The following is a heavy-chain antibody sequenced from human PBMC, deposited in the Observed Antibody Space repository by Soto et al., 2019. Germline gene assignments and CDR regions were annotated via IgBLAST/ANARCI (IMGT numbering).Heavy chain of an antibody. Sequence: EVQLVESGGGLVQPGGSLRLSCAASGFTFSDHYMDWVRQSPGKGLEWVGRSRNKARSYTTDYAASVKGRFTISRDGSKGSVYLQMNSLGTEHTAVYYCGRGLPTTGFDYYGQGELVDVSS. D-gene: IGHD5-12*01. CDR2: SRNKARSYTT. V-gene: IGHV3-72*01. J-gene: IGHJ4*02. CDR3: GRGLPTTGFDY. CDR1: GFTFSDHY.